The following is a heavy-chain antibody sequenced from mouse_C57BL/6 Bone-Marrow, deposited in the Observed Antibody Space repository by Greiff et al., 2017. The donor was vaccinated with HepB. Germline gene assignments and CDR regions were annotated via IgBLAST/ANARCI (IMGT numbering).Heavy chain of an antibody. V-gene: IGHV5-4*03. D-gene: IGHD1-1*01. Sequence: EVKVVESGGGLVKPGGSLKLSCAASGFTFSSYAMSWVRQTPEKRLEWVATISDGGSYTYYPDNVKGRFTISRDNAKNNLYLQMSHLKSEDTAMYYCARRLHYGSSSYFDYWGQGTTLTVSS. CDR2: ISDGGSYT. J-gene: IGHJ2*01. CDR1: GFTFSSYA. CDR3: ARRLHYGSSSYFDY.